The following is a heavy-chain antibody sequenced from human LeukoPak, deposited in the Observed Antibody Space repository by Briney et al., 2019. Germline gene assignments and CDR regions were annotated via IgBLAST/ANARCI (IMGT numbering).Heavy chain of an antibody. J-gene: IGHJ4*02. V-gene: IGHV3-23*01. CDR1: GVTFSSYG. CDR3: AKELGSSWYSYFDY. D-gene: IGHD6-13*01. Sequence: GGSLRLSCAASGVTFSSYGMSWVRQAPGKGLEWVSAISGSGGSTYYADSVKGRFTISRDNSKNTLYLQMNSLSAEDTAVYYCAKELGSSWYSYFDYWGQGTLVTVSS. CDR2: ISGSGGST.